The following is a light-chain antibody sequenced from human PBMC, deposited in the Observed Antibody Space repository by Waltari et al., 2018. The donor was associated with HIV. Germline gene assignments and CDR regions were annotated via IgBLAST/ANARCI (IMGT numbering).Light chain of an antibody. Sequence: QTVVTQEPSFSVSPGGTVTLTCGLSSGSVSTSYYPSWYQQTPGQAPRTLIYSPNPRASGVPDRFSGSILGNKAALTITGAQADDESDYYCVLYMGSGIGVFGGGTKLTVL. CDR3: VLYMGSGIGV. CDR2: SPN. J-gene: IGLJ3*02. CDR1: SGSVSTSYY. V-gene: IGLV8-61*01.